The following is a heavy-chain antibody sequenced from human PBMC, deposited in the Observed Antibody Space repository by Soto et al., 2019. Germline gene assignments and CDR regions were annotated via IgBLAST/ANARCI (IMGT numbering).Heavy chain of an antibody. D-gene: IGHD2-8*01. CDR1: GFSFDDYA. CDR3: ARDVWCRASGPPDS. CDR2: ISWNSGTI. Sequence: EVQLVESGGGLVQPGRSLRLSCAASGFSFDDYAMHWVRQAPGKGLEWVTGISWNSGTIGYAESVKGRFTISRDNGKNSLYRQMNSLGAEDTALYYCARDVWCRASGPPDSWGQGTLVTVSS. J-gene: IGHJ4*02. V-gene: IGHV3-9*01.